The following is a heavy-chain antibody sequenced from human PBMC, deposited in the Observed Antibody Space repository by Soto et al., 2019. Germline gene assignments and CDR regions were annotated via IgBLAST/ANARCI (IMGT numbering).Heavy chain of an antibody. CDR2: ITGSGGDT. D-gene: IGHD1-7*01. V-gene: IGHV3-23*01. Sequence: GGSLRLSCAASGFTFSNYAMSWVRQAPGKGLEWVSTITGSGGDTFYADSVKGRLTISRDNSRNTLYVQMTSLRAEDTAVYYCAKDRTPMYDGFDVWGQGTMATVSS. CDR1: GFTFSNYA. CDR3: AKDRTPMYDGFDV. J-gene: IGHJ3*01.